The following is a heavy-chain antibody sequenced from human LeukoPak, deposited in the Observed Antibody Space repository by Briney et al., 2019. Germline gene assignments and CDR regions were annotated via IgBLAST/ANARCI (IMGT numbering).Heavy chain of an antibody. D-gene: IGHD3-9*01. CDR3: AKEIEYDILTGYLPFDY. CDR2: IRYDGSNK. Sequence: GGSLRLSCAASGFTFSSYGMHWVRQAPGKGLEWVAFIRYDGSNKYYADSVKGRFTISRDNSKNTLYLQMNSLRAEDTAVYYCAKEIEYDILTGYLPFDYWGQGTLVTVSS. V-gene: IGHV3-30*02. CDR1: GFTFSSYG. J-gene: IGHJ4*02.